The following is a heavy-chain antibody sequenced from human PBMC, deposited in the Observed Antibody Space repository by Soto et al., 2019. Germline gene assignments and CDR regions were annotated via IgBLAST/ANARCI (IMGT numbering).Heavy chain of an antibody. D-gene: IGHD5-18*01. CDR3: AKGTYSYGYGSYVY. J-gene: IGHJ4*02. Sequence: GGSLRLSCAASGFTFSSYAMSWVRQAPGKGLEWVSAISGSGGSTYYADSVKGRFTISRDNSKNTLYLQMNSLRAEDTAVYYCAKGTYSYGYGSYVYWGQGTLVTVSS. CDR2: ISGSGGST. V-gene: IGHV3-23*01. CDR1: GFTFSSYA.